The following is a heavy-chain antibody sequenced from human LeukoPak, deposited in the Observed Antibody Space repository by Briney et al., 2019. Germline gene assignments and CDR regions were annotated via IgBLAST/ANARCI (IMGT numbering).Heavy chain of an antibody. V-gene: IGHV3-30-3*01. CDR1: GFTFSSYA. D-gene: IGHD3-16*01. CDR3: ARDSRGRSNWFDP. J-gene: IGHJ5*02. CDR2: ISYDGSNK. Sequence: PGGSLRLSCAASGFTFSSYAMHWVRQAPGKGLEWVAVISYDGSNKYYADSVKGRFTISRDNAKNSLYLQMNSLRAEDTAVYYCARDSRGRSNWFDPWGQGTLVTVSS.